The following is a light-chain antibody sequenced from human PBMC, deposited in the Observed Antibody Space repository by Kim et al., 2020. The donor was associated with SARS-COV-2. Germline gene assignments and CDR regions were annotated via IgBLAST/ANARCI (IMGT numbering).Light chain of an antibody. CDR1: SSNIGAGYD. J-gene: IGLJ3*02. V-gene: IGLV1-40*01. Sequence: GQRVTISCTGSSSNIGAGYDVHWYQQLPGTAPKVLIYTNNNRPSGVPDRFSGSKSGTSASLAITGLQTEDEADYYCQSYDSSLSVVFGGGTQLTVL. CDR2: TNN. CDR3: QSYDSSLSVV.